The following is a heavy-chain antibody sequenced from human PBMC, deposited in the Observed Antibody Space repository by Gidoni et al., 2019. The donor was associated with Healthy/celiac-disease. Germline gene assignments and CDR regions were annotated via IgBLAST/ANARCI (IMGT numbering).Heavy chain of an antibody. V-gene: IGHV3-48*02. CDR3: ARDVRIYHYYYGMDV. CDR2: ISSSSSTI. Sequence: EVQLVESGGGLVQPGGSLRLSCAASGFTFSSYSMNWVRQAPGKGLEWVSYISSSSSTIYYADSVKGRFTISRDNAKNSLYLQMNSLRDEDTAVYYCARDVRIYHYYYGMDVWGQGTTVTVSS. J-gene: IGHJ6*02. CDR1: GFTFSSYS.